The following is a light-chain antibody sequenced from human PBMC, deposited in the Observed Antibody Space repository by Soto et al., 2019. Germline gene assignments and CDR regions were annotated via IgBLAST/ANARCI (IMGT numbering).Light chain of an antibody. J-gene: IGKJ2*01. CDR1: QSVSNNY. V-gene: IGKV3-20*01. CDR2: GAS. CDR3: QHYVNSPPYT. Sequence: EIVLTKSPGTLSLSPGERATLSCRASQSVSNNYLAWYQQKPGQAPRLLIYGASTSASEIKGRFSGSGSGTDFTLTISRLEPEDFAVYYCQHYVNSPPYTFGPGTKLEIK.